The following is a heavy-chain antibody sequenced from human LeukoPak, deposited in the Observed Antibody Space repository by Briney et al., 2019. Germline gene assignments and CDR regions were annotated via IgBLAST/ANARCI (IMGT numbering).Heavy chain of an antibody. V-gene: IGHV1-24*01. J-gene: IGHJ4*02. Sequence: ASVKVSCKVSGYTLTELSTHWVRQAPGKGLEWMGGFDPEDGETIYAQKFQGRVTMTEDTSTDTAYMELSSLRSEDTAVYYCATVVRTPGGFDYWGQGTLVTVSS. D-gene: IGHD1-26*01. CDR3: ATVVRTPGGFDY. CDR2: FDPEDGET. CDR1: GYTLTELS.